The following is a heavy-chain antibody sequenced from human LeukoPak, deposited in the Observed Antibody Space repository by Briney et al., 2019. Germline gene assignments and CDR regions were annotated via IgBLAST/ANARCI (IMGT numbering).Heavy chain of an antibody. CDR3: ARAKSGGWYVRY. CDR1: GFTFSHHG. D-gene: IGHD6-19*01. Sequence: GGTLRLSCAASGFTFSHHGMNWVRQAPGKGLEWVSGVGPSGARTYYADSVKGRFTISRDNSKNTLYLQMNSLRAEDTAVYYCARAKSGGWYVRYWGQGTLVTVSS. V-gene: IGHV3-23*01. J-gene: IGHJ4*02. CDR2: VGPSGART.